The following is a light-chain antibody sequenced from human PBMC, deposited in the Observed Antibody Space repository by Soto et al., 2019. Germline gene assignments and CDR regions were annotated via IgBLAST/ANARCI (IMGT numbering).Light chain of an antibody. Sequence: EVVLTQSPGTLSLSTMEIATVSFRASQSVGSTYLAWYQQKPGQAPRLLIYDASNRATGIPARFSGSGSGTDFTLTISSLETEDFAVYYCQQRSNWWTFGQGTKVDIK. J-gene: IGKJ1*01. V-gene: IGKV3D-20*02. CDR1: QSVGSTY. CDR3: QQRSNWWT. CDR2: DAS.